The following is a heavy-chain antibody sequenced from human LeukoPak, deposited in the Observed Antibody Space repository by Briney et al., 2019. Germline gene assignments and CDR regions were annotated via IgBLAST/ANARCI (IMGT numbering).Heavy chain of an antibody. V-gene: IGHV1-69*05. D-gene: IGHD6-19*01. CDR3: ARDHALAVAGTQGT. CDR2: IIPIFGTA. Sequence: SVKVSCRASGGTFSSYAISWVRQAPGQGLEWMGRIIPIFGTANYAQKFQGRVTITTDESTSTAYMELSSLRSEDTAVYYCARDHALAVAGTQGTWGQGTLVTVSS. J-gene: IGHJ4*02. CDR1: GGTFSSYA.